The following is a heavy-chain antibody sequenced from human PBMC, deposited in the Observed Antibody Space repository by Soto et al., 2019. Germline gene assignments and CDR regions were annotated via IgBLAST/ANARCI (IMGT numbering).Heavy chain of an antibody. J-gene: IGHJ3*02. D-gene: IGHD3-10*01. CDR2: INAYNGNT. CDR1: GYTFTSYG. Sequence: ASVKVSCKASGYTFTSYGISWVRQAPGQGLEWMGWINAYNGNTNYAQKLQGRVTMTTDTSTSTAYMELRSLRSDDTAVYYCARVQVSADAFDIWGQGTMVTVSS. V-gene: IGHV1-18*01. CDR3: ARVQVSADAFDI.